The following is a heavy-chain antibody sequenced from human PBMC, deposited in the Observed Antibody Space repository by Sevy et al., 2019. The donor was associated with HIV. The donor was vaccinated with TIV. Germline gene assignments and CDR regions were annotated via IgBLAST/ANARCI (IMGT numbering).Heavy chain of an antibody. CDR3: ARERRPHSSGYLNY. V-gene: IGHV1-69*13. CDR1: GGTFSSYA. D-gene: IGHD3-22*01. Sequence: ASVKVSCKASGGTFSSYAISWVRQAPGQGLEWMGGIIPIFGTANYAQTFQGRVTITADESTSTAYMELSSLRSEDTAVYYCARERRPHSSGYLNYWGQGTLVTVSS. J-gene: IGHJ4*02. CDR2: IIPIFGTA.